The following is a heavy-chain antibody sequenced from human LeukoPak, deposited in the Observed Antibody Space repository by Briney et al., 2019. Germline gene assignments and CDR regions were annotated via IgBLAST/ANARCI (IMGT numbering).Heavy chain of an antibody. J-gene: IGHJ4*02. CDR2: IKQDGSEK. Sequence: GGSLRLSCAASGFTFSSYWMSWVRQAPGKGLERVANIKQDGSEKYYVDSVKGRSTISRDNAKNSLYLQMNSLRAEDTAVYYCARDRDYYDSSGYFGTGVTDYWGQGTLVTVSS. V-gene: IGHV3-7*01. CDR1: GFTFSSYW. CDR3: ARDRDYYDSSGYFGTGVTDY. D-gene: IGHD3-22*01.